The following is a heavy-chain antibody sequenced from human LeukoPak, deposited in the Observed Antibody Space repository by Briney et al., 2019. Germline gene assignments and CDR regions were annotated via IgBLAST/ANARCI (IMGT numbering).Heavy chain of an antibody. D-gene: IGHD2-21*02. CDR1: GDSIISGVYS. CDR2: IYYSGNT. CDR3: AREKVVTATFDY. V-gene: IGHV4-30-4*07. J-gene: IGHJ4*02. Sequence: SETLSLTCAVSGDSIISGVYSWSWIRQPPGKGLEWIGYIYYSGNTYYSPSLKGRLTMSVDTSKNQFSLKLNSVTAADTAMYFCAREKVVTATFDYWGQGILVTVSS.